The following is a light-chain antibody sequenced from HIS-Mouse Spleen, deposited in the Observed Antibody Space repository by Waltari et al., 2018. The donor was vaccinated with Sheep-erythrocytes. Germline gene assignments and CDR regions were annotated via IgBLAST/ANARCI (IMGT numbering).Light chain of an antibody. CDR3: CSYAGSSTPWV. V-gene: IGLV2-23*01. CDR2: EGS. Sequence: QSALTQPASVSGSPGQSITISCTGTSSDVGRYNLVSWNQQHPGKAPKLMLYEGSKRPSGVSNRCSGSKSGNTASLTISGLQAEDEADYYCCSYAGSSTPWVFGGGTKLTVL. J-gene: IGLJ3*02. CDR1: SSDVGRYNL.